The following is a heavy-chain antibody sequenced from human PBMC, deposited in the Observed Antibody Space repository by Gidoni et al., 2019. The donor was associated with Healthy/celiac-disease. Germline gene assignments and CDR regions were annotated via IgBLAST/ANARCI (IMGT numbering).Heavy chain of an antibody. J-gene: IGHJ6*02. CDR3: ARPDPLYDSSQGGMDV. CDR2: LYPGDSDT. CDR1: GYSFTSYL. Sequence: EVQLVQSGAEVKKPGESLKLSCKGSGYSFTSYLIGWVRQMPGKGLEWLGILYPGDSDTRYSPSFQGQVTISADKSISTAYLQWSGLKASDTAMYYCARPDPLYDSSQGGMDVWGQGTTVTVSS. V-gene: IGHV5-51*01. D-gene: IGHD3-22*01.